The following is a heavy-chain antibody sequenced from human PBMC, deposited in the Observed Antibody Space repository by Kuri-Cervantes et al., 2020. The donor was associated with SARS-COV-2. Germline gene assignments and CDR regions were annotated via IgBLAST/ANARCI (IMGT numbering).Heavy chain of an antibody. V-gene: IGHV3-30*03. Sequence: GESLKISCAASGFTFSSYGMRWVRQAPGKGLEWVAVISYDGSNKYYADSVKGRFTISRDNSKNTLYLQMNSLRAEDTAVYYCAREVIVLMVYAMSLWGQGTLVTVSS. CDR2: ISYDGSNK. D-gene: IGHD2-8*01. CDR3: AREVIVLMVYAMSL. J-gene: IGHJ4*02. CDR1: GFTFSSYG.